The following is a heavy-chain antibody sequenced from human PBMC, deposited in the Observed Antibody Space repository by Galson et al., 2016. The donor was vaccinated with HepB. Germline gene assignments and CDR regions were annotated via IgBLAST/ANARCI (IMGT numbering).Heavy chain of an antibody. CDR3: ARGKNSAFDY. Sequence: CAISWDSVFSYGVAWNWIRQSPSRGLEWPGRTHYMSKWLTDYAESVKGRITISPDPSKNQFSLQLNSVTADDTAMYFCARGKNSAFDYWGQGALVTISS. V-gene: IGHV6-1*01. D-gene: IGHD1-7*01. CDR2: THYMSKWLT. CDR1: WDSVFSYGVA. J-gene: IGHJ4*02.